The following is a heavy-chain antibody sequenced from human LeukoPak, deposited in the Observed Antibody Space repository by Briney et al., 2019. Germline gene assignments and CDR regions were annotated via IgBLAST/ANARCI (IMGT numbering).Heavy chain of an antibody. D-gene: IGHD5-18*01. J-gene: IGHJ4*02. CDR1: GGSISNYY. V-gene: IGHV4-4*07. CDR2: IYSSVST. Sequence: SETLSLTCTLSGGSISNYYWSWIRQPAGKGLESIGRIYSSVSTNYNPSLNSRVTMSVDTSKNQFSVKLSSVTAADTAVYYCARSRGTTMVTRFDYWGQGTLVTVSS. CDR3: ARSRGTTMVTRFDY.